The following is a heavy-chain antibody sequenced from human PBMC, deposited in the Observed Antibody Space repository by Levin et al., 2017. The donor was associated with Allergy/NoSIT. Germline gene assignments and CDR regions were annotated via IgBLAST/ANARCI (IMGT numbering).Heavy chain of an antibody. CDR1: GFTFDDYG. Sequence: RSGGSLRLSCAASGFTFDDYGMSWVRQAPGKGLEWVSGINWNGGSTGYADSVKGRFTISRDNAKNSLYLQMNSLRAEDTALYYCARNRLDDYGDYVVYYYYGMDVWGQGTTVTVSS. J-gene: IGHJ6*02. V-gene: IGHV3-20*04. D-gene: IGHD4-17*01. CDR3: ARNRLDDYGDYVVYYYYGMDV. CDR2: INWNGGST.